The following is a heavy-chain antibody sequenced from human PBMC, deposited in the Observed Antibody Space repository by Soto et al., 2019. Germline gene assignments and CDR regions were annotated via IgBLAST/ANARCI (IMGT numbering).Heavy chain of an antibody. CDR1: GFTFSSYG. CDR2: ISYDGSNK. V-gene: IGHV3-30*18. J-gene: IGHJ6*02. D-gene: IGHD1-26*01. CDR3: AKDFIVGAPSGYYGMDV. Sequence: GGSLRLSCAASGFTFSSYGMHWVRQAPGKGLEWVAVISYDGSNKYYADSVKGRFTISRDNSKNTLYLQMNSLRAEDTAVYYCAKDFIVGAPSGYYGMDVWGQGTTVTVSS.